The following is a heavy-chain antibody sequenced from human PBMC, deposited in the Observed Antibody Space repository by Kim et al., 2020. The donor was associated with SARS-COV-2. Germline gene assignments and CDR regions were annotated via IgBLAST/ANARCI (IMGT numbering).Heavy chain of an antibody. CDR2: GIEK. Sequence: GIEKYYSDSVKGRFTISRYNAKNSLYLQMNSLRAEDTALYYCARDKTGASWGQGTLVTVSS. CDR3: ARDKTGAS. D-gene: IGHD1-26*01. J-gene: IGHJ4*02. V-gene: IGHV3-7*01.